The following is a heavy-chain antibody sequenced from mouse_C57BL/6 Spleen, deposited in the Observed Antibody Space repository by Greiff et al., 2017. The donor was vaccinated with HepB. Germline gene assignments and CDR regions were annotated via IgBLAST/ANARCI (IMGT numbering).Heavy chain of an antibody. Sequence: QVQLKQPGAELVKPGASVKLSCKASGYTFTSYWMHWVKQRPGQGLEWIGMIHPNSGSTNYNEKFKSKATLTVDKSSSTAYMQLSSLTSEDSAVYYCARESVYDGYYGDYWGQGTTLTVSS. CDR1: GYTFTSYW. D-gene: IGHD2-3*01. CDR3: ARESVYDGYYGDY. J-gene: IGHJ2*01. CDR2: IHPNSGST. V-gene: IGHV1-64*01.